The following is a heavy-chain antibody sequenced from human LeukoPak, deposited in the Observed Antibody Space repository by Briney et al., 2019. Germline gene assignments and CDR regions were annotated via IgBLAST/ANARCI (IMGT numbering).Heavy chain of an antibody. CDR3: ARDYADYVGYFFFDY. D-gene: IGHD4-17*01. CDR1: GFTFNYYA. J-gene: IGHJ4*02. CDR2: ISGGGETT. V-gene: IGHV3-23*01. Sequence: GGSLRLSCAASGFTFNYYAMNWVRRAPGKGLERVSSISGGGETTYYADSAKGRFTISRDNSQNTLYLQMNSLRAEDTAVYYCARDYADYVGYFFFDYWGQGTLVTVSS.